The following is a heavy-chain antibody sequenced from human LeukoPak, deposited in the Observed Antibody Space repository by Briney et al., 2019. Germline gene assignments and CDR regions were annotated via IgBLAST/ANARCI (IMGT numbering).Heavy chain of an antibody. Sequence: GASVKVSCKASGGTFSSYAISWVRQAPGQGLEWMGGIIPIFGTANYAQKFQGRVTITADESTSTAYMELSSLRSEDTAVYYCARGYDYVWGSYRYNTWFDPWGQGTLVTVSS. CDR3: ARGYDYVWGSYRYNTWFDP. V-gene: IGHV1-69*13. J-gene: IGHJ5*02. CDR2: IIPIFGTA. CDR1: GGTFSSYA. D-gene: IGHD3-16*02.